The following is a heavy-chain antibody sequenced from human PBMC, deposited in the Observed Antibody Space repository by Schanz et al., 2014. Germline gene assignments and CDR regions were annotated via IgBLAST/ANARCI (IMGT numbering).Heavy chain of an antibody. CDR1: GGSISSSSYY. J-gene: IGHJ4*02. CDR3: ARPGGSSWSFAY. Sequence: QLQLQESGPGLVKPSETLSLTCTVSGGSISSSSYYWGWIRQPPGKGLEWIGSIYYSGSTYYNPSLKGGVTIPVDTSKNQFPLKLSSVPAADTAVYYCARPGGSSWSFAYWGLGRLVIVSS. D-gene: IGHD6-13*01. CDR2: IYYSGST. V-gene: IGHV4-39*01.